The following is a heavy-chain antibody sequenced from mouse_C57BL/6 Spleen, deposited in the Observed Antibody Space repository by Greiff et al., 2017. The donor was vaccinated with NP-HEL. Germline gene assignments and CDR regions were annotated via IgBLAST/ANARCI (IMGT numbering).Heavy chain of an antibody. CDR2: ISSGSSTI. V-gene: IGHV5-17*01. D-gene: IGHD1-1*01. CDR1: GFTFSDYG. Sequence: EVQLVESGGGLVKPGGSLKLSCAASGFTFSDYGMHWVRQAPEKGLEWVAYISSGSSTIYYADTVKGRFTISRDNAKNTLFLQMTSLRSEDTAMDYCAGPVSLRSPSYYFDYWGQGTTRTVSS. J-gene: IGHJ2*01. CDR3: AGPVSLRSPSYYFDY.